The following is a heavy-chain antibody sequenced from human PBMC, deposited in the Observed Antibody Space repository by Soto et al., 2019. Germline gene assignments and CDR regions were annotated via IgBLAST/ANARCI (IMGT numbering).Heavy chain of an antibody. CDR2: IYHSGST. J-gene: IGHJ4*02. CDR1: GGSISSSSYY. V-gene: IGHV4-39*01. D-gene: IGHD3-22*01. CDR3: ARGGYYDSSGYLGSEFDY. Sequence: PSETLSLTCTVSGGSISSSSYYWGWIRQPPGKGLEWIGSIYHSGSTYYNPSLKSRVTISVDTSKNQFSLKLSSVTAADTAVYYCARGGYYDSSGYLGSEFDYWGQGTLVTVS.